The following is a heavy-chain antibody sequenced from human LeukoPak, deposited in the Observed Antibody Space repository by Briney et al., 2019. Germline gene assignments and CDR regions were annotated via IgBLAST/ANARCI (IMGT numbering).Heavy chain of an antibody. CDR1: DGSISRYH. J-gene: IGHJ4*02. D-gene: IGHD6-19*01. CDR2: IHTSGTT. CDR3: ATEQVSGSAWGFDY. V-gene: IGHV4-4*07. Sequence: SETLSLTCAVSDGSISRYHWSWLRQPAGKGLEGLGRIHTSGTTTYSPSFQSRVTISMDTSKKQISLRLSSVTAADTAVYYSATEQVSGSAWGFDYWGQGSLVTVSS.